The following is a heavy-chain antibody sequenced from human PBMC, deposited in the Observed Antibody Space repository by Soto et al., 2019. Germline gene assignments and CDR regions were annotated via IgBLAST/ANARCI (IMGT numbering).Heavy chain of an antibody. V-gene: IGHV3-66*01. CDR3: ARGVPDYSNYGSLQDYYYYYMDV. J-gene: IGHJ6*03. D-gene: IGHD4-4*01. Sequence: EVQLVESGGGLVQPGGSLRLSCAASGFTVSSNYMSWVRQAPGKGLEWVSVIYSGGSTYYADSVKGRFTISRDNSKNTLYLQMNSLRAEDTAVYYCARGVPDYSNYGSLQDYYYYYMDVWGKGTTVTVSS. CDR1: GFTVSSNY. CDR2: IYSGGST.